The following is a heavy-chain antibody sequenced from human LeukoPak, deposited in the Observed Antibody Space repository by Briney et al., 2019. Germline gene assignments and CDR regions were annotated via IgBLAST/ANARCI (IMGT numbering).Heavy chain of an antibody. Sequence: SQTLSLTCTVSGGSISSGSYYWSWIRQPAGKGLEWIGRIYTSGSTNYNPSLKSRVTISVDTSKNQFSLKLSSVTAADTAVYYCAREYYDFWSGYSEYFDYWGQGTLVTVSS. D-gene: IGHD3-3*01. CDR3: AREYYDFWSGYSEYFDY. CDR1: GGSISSGSYY. CDR2: IYTSGST. J-gene: IGHJ4*02. V-gene: IGHV4-61*02.